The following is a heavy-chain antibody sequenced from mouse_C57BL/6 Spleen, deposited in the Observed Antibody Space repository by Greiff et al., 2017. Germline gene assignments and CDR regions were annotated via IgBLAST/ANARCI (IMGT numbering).Heavy chain of an antibody. CDR3: ARSALLRYPYAMDY. D-gene: IGHD1-1*01. CDR2: INPNYGTT. V-gene: IGHV1-39*01. J-gene: IGHJ4*01. CDR1: GYSFTDYN. Sequence: EVQLQQSGPELVKPGASVKISCKASGYSFTDYNMNWVKQRNGKSLEWIGVINPNYGTTSYNQKFKGKATLTVDQSSSTAYMQLNSLTSEDSAVYYCARSALLRYPYAMDYWGQGTSVTVSS.